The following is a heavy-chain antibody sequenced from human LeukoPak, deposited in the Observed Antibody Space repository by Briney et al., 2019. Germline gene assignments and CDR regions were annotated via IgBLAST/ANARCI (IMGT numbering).Heavy chain of an antibody. D-gene: IGHD4-11*01. V-gene: IGHV3-23*01. CDR2: ISGSGGST. J-gene: IGHJ4*02. CDR3: AKRSTVTTSPIDY. Sequence: PGGSLRLSCAASGFTFSSYAMSWVRQAPGKGLDCVSAISGSGGSTYYADSVKGRFTISRDNSKNTLYLQMNSLRAEDTAVYYCAKRSTVTTSPIDYWGQGTLVTVSS. CDR1: GFTFSSYA.